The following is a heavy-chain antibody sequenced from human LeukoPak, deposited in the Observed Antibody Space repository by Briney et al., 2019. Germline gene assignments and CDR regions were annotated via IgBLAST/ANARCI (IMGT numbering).Heavy chain of an antibody. CDR1: GFTFSSYG. J-gene: IGHJ5*02. CDR3: ARDLAAAGWFDP. CDR2: IWYDGSNK. V-gene: IGHV3-33*01. Sequence: PGGSLRPSCAASGFTFSSYGMHWVRQAPGKGLEWVAVIWYDGSNKYYVDSVKGRFTISRDNSKNTLYLQMNSLRAEDTAVYYCARDLAAAGWFDPWGQGTLVTVSS. D-gene: IGHD6-13*01.